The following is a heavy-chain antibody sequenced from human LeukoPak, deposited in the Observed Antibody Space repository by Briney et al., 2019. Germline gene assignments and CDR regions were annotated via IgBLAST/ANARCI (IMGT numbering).Heavy chain of an antibody. CDR3: ARVKPWDGYNPYYFDY. D-gene: IGHD5-24*01. CDR2: MNPNSGNT. J-gene: IGHJ4*02. V-gene: IGHV1-8*03. CDR1: VYTFTSYD. Sequence: ASVKVSSKASVYTFTSYDINWVRQATGQGLEWMGWMNPNSGNTGYAQKFQGRVTITRNTSISTAYMELSSLRSEDTAVYYCARVKPWDGYNPYYFDYWGQGTLVTVSS.